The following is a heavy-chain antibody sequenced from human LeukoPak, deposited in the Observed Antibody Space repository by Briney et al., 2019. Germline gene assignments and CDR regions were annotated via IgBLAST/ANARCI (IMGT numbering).Heavy chain of an antibody. CDR3: ARILLTGTGRGFSDY. J-gene: IGHJ4*02. CDR2: ISGSGGST. V-gene: IGHV3-23*01. CDR1: GFTFSSYA. D-gene: IGHD1-7*01. Sequence: PGGSLRLSCAASGFTFSSYAMSWVRQAPGKGLEWVSVISGSGGSTYYADSVKGRFTISRDNSMNTFFLQMNSLRAEDTALYYCARILLTGTGRGFSDYWGQGVLVTVSS.